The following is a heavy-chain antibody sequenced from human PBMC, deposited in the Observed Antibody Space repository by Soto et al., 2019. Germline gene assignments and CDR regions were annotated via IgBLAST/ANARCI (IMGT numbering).Heavy chain of an antibody. J-gene: IGHJ6*02. Sequence: KPSETLSLTCTVSGGSISSSSYYWGWIRQPPGKGLEWIGTIYYSGSTYYNPSLKSRVTISADTSKNQFSLNLSSVTAADTAVYYCARHIGIMGAYYYYYGMDVWGQGTTVTVSS. CDR2: IYYSGST. D-gene: IGHD1-26*01. CDR1: GGSISSSSYY. V-gene: IGHV4-39*01. CDR3: ARHIGIMGAYYYYYGMDV.